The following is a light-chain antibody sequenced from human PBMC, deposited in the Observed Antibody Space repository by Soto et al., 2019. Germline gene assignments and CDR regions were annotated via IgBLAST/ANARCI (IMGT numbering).Light chain of an antibody. J-gene: IGKJ2*01. CDR1: RSLVYSDGNTY. CDR2: KVS. CDR3: IQGTPLPPYT. Sequence: DVVMTQSPLSLPVTLGQPASISCRSSRSLVYSDGNTYLNWFHQRPGQSPRRLIYKVSNRDSGVPDRFSGSGSGTHFTLKLSRVEAEDVGVYYCIQGTPLPPYTFGQGTKLDIK. V-gene: IGKV2-30*01.